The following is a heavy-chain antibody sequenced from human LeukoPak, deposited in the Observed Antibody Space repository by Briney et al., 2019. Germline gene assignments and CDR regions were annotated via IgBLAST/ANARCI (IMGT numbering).Heavy chain of an antibody. Sequence: GGSLRLSCAASGFTFSSYAMHWVRQAPGKGLEWVAVISYDGSNKYYADSVKGRFTTSRDNSKNTLYLQMNSLRAEDTAVYYCRGDYVGYWGQGTLVTVSS. CDR3: RGDYVGY. V-gene: IGHV3-30*04. CDR1: GFTFSSYA. CDR2: ISYDGSNK. J-gene: IGHJ4*02.